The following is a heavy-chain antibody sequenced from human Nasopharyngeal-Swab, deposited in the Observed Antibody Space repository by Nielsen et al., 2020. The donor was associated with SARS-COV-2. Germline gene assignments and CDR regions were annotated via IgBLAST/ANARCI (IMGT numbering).Heavy chain of an antibody. Sequence: SSVKVSCKASVGTFSSYAISWVRQAPGQGLEWMGGIIPIFGTANYAQKFQGRVTITADESTSTAYMELSSLRSEDTAVYYCARDLWRRAARDYYYYGMDVWGQGTTVTVSS. CDR3: ARDLWRRAARDYYYYGMDV. J-gene: IGHJ6*02. CDR1: VGTFSSYA. D-gene: IGHD3-3*01. CDR2: IIPIFGTA. V-gene: IGHV1-69*13.